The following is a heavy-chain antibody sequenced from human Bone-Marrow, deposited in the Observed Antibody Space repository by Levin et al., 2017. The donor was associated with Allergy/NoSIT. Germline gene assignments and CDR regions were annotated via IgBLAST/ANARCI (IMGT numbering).Heavy chain of an antibody. CDR3: ARGIASGGKTYYYYCMDV. D-gene: IGHD6-13*01. V-gene: IGHV1-2*02. Sequence: GESLKISCKASGYIFTDYYMHWVRQAPGQGLEWMGWINPNTGGTSYSQNFQGRVTMTRDTSISTAYMDLSSLRADDTAVYYCARGIASGGKTYYYYCMDVWGRGTTLAVSS. CDR2: INPNTGGT. J-gene: IGHJ6*03. CDR1: GYIFTDYY.